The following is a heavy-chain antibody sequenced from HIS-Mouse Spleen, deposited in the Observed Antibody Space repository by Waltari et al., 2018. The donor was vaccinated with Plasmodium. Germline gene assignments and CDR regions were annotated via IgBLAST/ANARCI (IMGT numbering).Heavy chain of an antibody. V-gene: IGHV3-7*01. Sequence: EVQLVESGGGLVQPGGSLRLSCAASGFTFSSYWMSWVRQAPGKGLEGVANIKKDGSEKYYVDSGKGRFTISRDNAKNSLYLQMNSLRVEDTAVYYCASSWYWYFDLWGRGTLVTVSS. D-gene: IGHD6-13*01. CDR1: GFTFSSYW. J-gene: IGHJ2*01. CDR3: ASSWYWYFDL. CDR2: IKKDGSEK.